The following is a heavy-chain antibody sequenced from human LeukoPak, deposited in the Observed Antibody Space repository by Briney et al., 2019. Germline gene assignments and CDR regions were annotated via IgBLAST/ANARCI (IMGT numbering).Heavy chain of an antibody. CDR2: INPSGGST. D-gene: IGHD5-12*01. Sequence: ASVKVSCKASGYTFTSYYMHWVRQAPGQGLEWMGIINPSGGSTSYAQKFQGRVTMTRDMSTSTVYMELSSLRSEDTAMYYCARRTRSGYDLYYFDYWGQGTLVTVSS. CDR3: ARRTRSGYDLYYFDY. J-gene: IGHJ4*02. CDR1: GYTFTSYY. V-gene: IGHV1-46*01.